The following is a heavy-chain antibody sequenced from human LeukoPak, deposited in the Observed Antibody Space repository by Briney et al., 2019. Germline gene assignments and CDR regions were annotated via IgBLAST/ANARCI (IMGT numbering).Heavy chain of an antibody. D-gene: IGHD3-16*02. CDR3: ASQVMVTFGGVITDY. V-gene: IGHV4-4*07. CDR2: IYTSGST. Sequence: SETLSLTCTVSGGSISSYYWRWIRQPAGKGLEWIGRIYTSGSTNYNPSLKSRVTMSVDTSKNQFSLKLSSVTAADTAVYYCASQVMVTFGGVITDYWGQGTLVTVSS. CDR1: GGSISSYY. J-gene: IGHJ4*02.